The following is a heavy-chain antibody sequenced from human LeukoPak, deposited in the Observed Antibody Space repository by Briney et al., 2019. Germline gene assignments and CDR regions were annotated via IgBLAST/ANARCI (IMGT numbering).Heavy chain of an antibody. CDR3: AKSGYNRFDY. D-gene: IGHD5-24*01. J-gene: IGHJ4*02. V-gene: IGHV3-23*01. CDR1: GFTFSSSV. CDR2: ISGRGSGGST. Sequence: GSLRLSCAASGFTFSSSVMSWVRQAPGKGLEWVSNISGRGSGGSTYYADSVKGRFSISRDNSKNTLYLQMNSLRAEDTAVYYCAKSGYNRFDYWGQGTLVTVSS.